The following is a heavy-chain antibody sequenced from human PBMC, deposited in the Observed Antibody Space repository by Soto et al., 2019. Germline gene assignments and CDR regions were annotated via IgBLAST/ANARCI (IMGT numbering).Heavy chain of an antibody. J-gene: IGHJ3*02. CDR1: GYTFTSYD. Sequence: ASVKVSCKASGYTFTSYDIKWVRQATGQGLEWMGWMNPNSGNTGYAQKFQGRVTMTRNTSISTAYMELSSLRSEDTAVYYCARGKIPPFNAKLRLLAIWGQGTMVTVSS. CDR3: ARGKIPPFNAKLRLLAI. D-gene: IGHD3-3*01. V-gene: IGHV1-8*01. CDR2: MNPNSGNT.